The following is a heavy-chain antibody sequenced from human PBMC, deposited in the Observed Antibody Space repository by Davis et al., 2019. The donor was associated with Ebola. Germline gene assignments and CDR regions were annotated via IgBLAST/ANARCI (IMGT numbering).Heavy chain of an antibody. CDR3: AKDRLRTPDYFDY. J-gene: IGHJ4*02. CDR1: GFTFSTYS. CDR2: ISSDSDYI. D-gene: IGHD1-14*01. V-gene: IGHV3-21*04. Sequence: GESLKISCAATGFTFSTYSMSWVRQAPGKGLEWVSSISSDSDYIYYADSAKGRFTISRDNAKNSLYLQMNSLRAEDTAVYYCAKDRLRTPDYFDYWGQGTLVTVSS.